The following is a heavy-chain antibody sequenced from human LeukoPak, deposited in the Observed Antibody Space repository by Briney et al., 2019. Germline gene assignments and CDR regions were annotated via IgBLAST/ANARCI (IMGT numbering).Heavy chain of an antibody. V-gene: IGHV3-15*01. Sequence: GGSLRLSCAASGFTFSNAWMTWVRQAPGKGLEWVARIYSKTDGGTTDYAAPVKGRFTISRDDSKTTLYLQMNSLKTEDTAVYYCTTDGRLWFGENHWGQGTLVTVSS. CDR2: IYSKTDGGTT. CDR3: TTDGRLWFGENH. J-gene: IGHJ5*02. CDR1: GFTFSNAW. D-gene: IGHD3-10*01.